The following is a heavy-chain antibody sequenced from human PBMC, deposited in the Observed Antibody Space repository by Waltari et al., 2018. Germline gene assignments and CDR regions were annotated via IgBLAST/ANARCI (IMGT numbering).Heavy chain of an antibody. V-gene: IGHV5-51*01. CDR2: IYPGDSDT. Sequence: EVQLVQSGAEVKKPGESLKISCKGSGYSFTSYWIGWVRQMPGKGLEWMGIIYPGDSDTRYSPSFQGQVTISAEKSLSTAYLQWSSLKASDTAMYYCARLYASSPKEPPSNYMDVWGKGTTVTVSS. J-gene: IGHJ6*03. CDR3: ARLYASSPKEPPSNYMDV. CDR1: GYSFTSYW. D-gene: IGHD2-2*02.